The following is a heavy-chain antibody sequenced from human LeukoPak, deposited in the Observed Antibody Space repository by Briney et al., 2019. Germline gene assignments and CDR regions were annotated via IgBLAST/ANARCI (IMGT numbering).Heavy chain of an antibody. D-gene: IGHD3-22*01. CDR3: ARDLTYYYDSSGYYHLDY. Sequence: PGGTLRLSCAASGFTFSSYGMSWVRQAPGKGLEWVSAISGSGGSTYYADSVKGRFTISRDNSKNSLYLQMNSLRAEDTAVYYCARDLTYYYDSSGYYHLDYWGQGTLVTVSS. V-gene: IGHV3-23*01. CDR2: ISGSGGST. J-gene: IGHJ4*02. CDR1: GFTFSSYG.